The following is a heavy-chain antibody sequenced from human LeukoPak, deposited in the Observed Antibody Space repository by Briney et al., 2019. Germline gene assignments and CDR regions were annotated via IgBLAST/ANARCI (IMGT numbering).Heavy chain of an antibody. CDR3: ARDWDILTAIDNFDP. V-gene: IGHV1-18*04. CDR1: GYTFTGYY. Sequence: GASVKVSCKASGYTFTGYYMHWVRQAPGQGLEWMGWVSGDNSDTNYAQRLQGRVTMTTDTSTTTAYMELRSLRFDDTAVYYCARDWDILTAIDNFDPWGQGTLVTVSS. CDR2: VSGDNSDT. J-gene: IGHJ5*02. D-gene: IGHD3-9*01.